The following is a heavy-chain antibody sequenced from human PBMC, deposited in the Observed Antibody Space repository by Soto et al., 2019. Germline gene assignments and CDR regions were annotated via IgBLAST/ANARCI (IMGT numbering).Heavy chain of an antibody. Sequence: QVQLQESGPGLVKPSETLSLTCTVSGGSVSSYYWSWIRQPPGKGLEWIGYIYYSGSANYNPSLKSRVTISVDTSKHQFSLKLSSVTAADTAVYYCARGPHSSSWYTDYWGQGTLVTVSS. J-gene: IGHJ4*02. CDR3: ARGPHSSSWYTDY. CDR1: GGSVSSYY. CDR2: IYYSGSA. V-gene: IGHV4-59*02. D-gene: IGHD6-13*01.